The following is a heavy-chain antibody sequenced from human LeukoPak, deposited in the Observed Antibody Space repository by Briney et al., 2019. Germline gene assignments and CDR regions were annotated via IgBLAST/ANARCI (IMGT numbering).Heavy chain of an antibody. Sequence: SETLSLTCAVYGGSFSGYYWSWIRQPPGKGLEWIGEINHSGSTNYNPSLKSRVTISVDTSKNHFSLKLSSVTAADTAVYYCARGAVRFGESTFDYWGQGTLVTVSS. CDR3: ARGAVRFGESTFDY. J-gene: IGHJ4*02. D-gene: IGHD3-10*01. V-gene: IGHV4-34*01. CDR2: INHSGST. CDR1: GGSFSGYY.